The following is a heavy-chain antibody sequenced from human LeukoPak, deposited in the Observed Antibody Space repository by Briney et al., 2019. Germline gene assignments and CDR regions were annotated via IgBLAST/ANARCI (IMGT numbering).Heavy chain of an antibody. Sequence: PGGSLRLSCAASGFTFSDYSMNWVRQAPGKGLEWVANIKQDGSEKYYVDSVKGRFTISRDNAKNSLYLQMNSLRAEDTAVYYCARGGSATYWCDYWGQGTLVTVSS. J-gene: IGHJ4*02. D-gene: IGHD3-10*01. CDR2: IKQDGSEK. CDR3: ARGGSATYWCDY. CDR1: GFTFSDYS. V-gene: IGHV3-7*04.